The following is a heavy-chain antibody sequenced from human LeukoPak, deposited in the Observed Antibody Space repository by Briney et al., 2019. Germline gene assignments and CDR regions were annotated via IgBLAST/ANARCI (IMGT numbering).Heavy chain of an antibody. V-gene: IGHV3-7*01. CDR3: ASIFYSIDYIFDY. D-gene: IGHD3-22*01. J-gene: IGHJ4*02. CDR2: IKQDGSEK. CDR1: GFTFGSYW. Sequence: GGSLRLSCAASGFTFGSYWMSWVRQAPGKGLEWVANIKQDGSEKYYVDSVKGRFTISRDNAKNSLYLQMNSLRAEDTAVYYRASIFYSIDYIFDYWGQGTLVTVSS.